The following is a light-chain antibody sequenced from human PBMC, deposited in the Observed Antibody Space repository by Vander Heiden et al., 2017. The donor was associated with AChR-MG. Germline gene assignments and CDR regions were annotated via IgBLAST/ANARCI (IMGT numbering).Light chain of an antibody. CDR2: RNN. V-gene: IGLV1-47*01. Sequence: SFLTPPPFASGTPRPRVTISGSGSSSNIGSNYVYWYQQLPGTAPKLLIYRNNQRPSGVPDRFSGSKSGTSASLAISGLRSEDEADYYCAAWDDSLSGGVFGGGTKLTVL. CDR3: AAWDDSLSGGV. CDR1: SSNIGSNY. J-gene: IGLJ2*01.